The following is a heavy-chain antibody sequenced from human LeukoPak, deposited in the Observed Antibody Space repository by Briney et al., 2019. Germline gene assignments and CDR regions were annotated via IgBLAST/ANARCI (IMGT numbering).Heavy chain of an antibody. CDR1: GYTFTSYD. D-gene: IGHD3-9*01. CDR2: MNPNSGNT. V-gene: IGHV1-8*03. J-gene: IGHJ4*02. CDR3: ASGIFRGNYFDY. Sequence: ASVKVSCKASGYTFTSYDINWVRQATGRGLEWMGWMNPNSGNTGYAQKFQGRVTITRNTSISTAYMELSSLRSEDTAVYYCASGIFRGNYFDYWGQGTLVTVSS.